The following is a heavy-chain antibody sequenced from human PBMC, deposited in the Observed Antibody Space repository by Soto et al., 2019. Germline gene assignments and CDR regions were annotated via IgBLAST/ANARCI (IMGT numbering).Heavy chain of an antibody. D-gene: IGHD6-19*01. J-gene: IGHJ6*02. CDR1: GYSFTSYW. CDR3: ARLAGYSSGWYEYYYYGMDV. Sequence: RGESLKISCKGSGYSFTSYWISWVRQMPGKGLEWMGRIDPSDSYTNYSPSFQGHVTISADKSISTAYLQWSSLKASDTAMYYCARLAGYSSGWYEYYYYGMDVWGQGTTVTVSS. CDR2: IDPSDSYT. V-gene: IGHV5-10-1*01.